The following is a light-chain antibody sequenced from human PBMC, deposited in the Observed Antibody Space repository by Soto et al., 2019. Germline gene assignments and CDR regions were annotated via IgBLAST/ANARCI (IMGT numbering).Light chain of an antibody. V-gene: IGKV4-1*01. CDR3: HQDYNTPRT. Sequence: DIVMTQSPDSLAVSLGERATINCKSSQSVLYSSNTKNYLAWYQQKPGQPPKLLIYWASTRESGVPDRSSGSESGTDFTLTISSLQAEDVAVYYCHQDYNTPRTFGQGTKVEIK. J-gene: IGKJ1*01. CDR2: WAS. CDR1: QSVLYSSNTKNY.